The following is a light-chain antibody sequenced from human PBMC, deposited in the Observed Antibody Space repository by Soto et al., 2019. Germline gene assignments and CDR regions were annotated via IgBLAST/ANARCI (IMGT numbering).Light chain of an antibody. CDR2: GAS. CDR1: QSVSSN. CDR3: QQYNKWPPTWT. J-gene: IGKJ1*01. Sequence: EIVXTQSPXTXSVSPGERATLSCRASQSVSSNLAWYQQKPGQAPRLLIYGASTRATGIPARFSGSGSGTEFTLTISSLQSEDFAVYYCQQYNKWPPTWTFGQGTKVEIK. V-gene: IGKV3-15*01.